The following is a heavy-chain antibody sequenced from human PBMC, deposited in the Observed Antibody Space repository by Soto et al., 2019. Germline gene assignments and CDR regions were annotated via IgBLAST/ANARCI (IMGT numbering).Heavy chain of an antibody. Sequence: ASETLSLTCAVSGVSITSPNRWSWLRRSPGKGLEWIGEIYHSGNTNYNPSLGTPVTISIDKSKNHFSLQLTSVTAADTAMYYCARVMGVASGGPLDFWGQGTLVTASS. CDR2: IYHSGNT. J-gene: IGHJ4*02. CDR1: GVSITSPNR. CDR3: ARVMGVASGGPLDF. V-gene: IGHV4-4*02. D-gene: IGHD2-15*01.